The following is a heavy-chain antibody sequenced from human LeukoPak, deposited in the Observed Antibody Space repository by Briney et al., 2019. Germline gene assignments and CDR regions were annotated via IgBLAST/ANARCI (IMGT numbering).Heavy chain of an antibody. V-gene: IGHV4-31*03. CDR3: ARVGRITIFGVVRPWWGMDV. D-gene: IGHD3-3*01. CDR1: GGSIRSGGYY. Sequence: PWETLSLTCTVSGGSIRSGGYYWSWIRQHPGKGLEWIGYIYYSGRTHYNPSLKSGVSTSVDTCKNQFSLKLSSVTAAETAVYYCARVGRITIFGVVRPWWGMDVWGQGTTVTVSS. J-gene: IGHJ6*02. CDR2: IYYSGRT.